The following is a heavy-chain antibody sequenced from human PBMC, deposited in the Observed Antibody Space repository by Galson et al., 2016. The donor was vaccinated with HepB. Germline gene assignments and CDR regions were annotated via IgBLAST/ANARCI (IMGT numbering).Heavy chain of an antibody. CDR2: VSGSGDTT. Sequence: SLRLSCAASGFTFRSYAMSWIRQAPGKGLEWVSGVSGSGDTTYYADSVKGRFTISRDNSKNTLDLQMNSLRAEDTAVYYCAKAKSSAFDYWGQGTLITVSS. D-gene: IGHD6-25*01. V-gene: IGHV3-23*01. J-gene: IGHJ4*02. CDR1: GFTFRSYA. CDR3: AKAKSSAFDY.